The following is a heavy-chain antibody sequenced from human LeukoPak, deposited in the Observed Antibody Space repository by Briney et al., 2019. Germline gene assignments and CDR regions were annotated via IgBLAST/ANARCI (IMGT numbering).Heavy chain of an antibody. CDR2: INHSGST. CDR3: ARGQRPDYYDSSGYYKR. CDR1: GGSLSGYY. Sequence: SETLSLTCAVHGGSLSGYYWSWIRPPPGKGLEWIGEINHSGSTNYNPSLKSRVTISVDTSKNQFSLKLSSVTAADTAVYYCARGQRPDYYDSSGYYKRWGQGTLVSVSS. D-gene: IGHD3-22*01. J-gene: IGHJ4*02. V-gene: IGHV4-34*01.